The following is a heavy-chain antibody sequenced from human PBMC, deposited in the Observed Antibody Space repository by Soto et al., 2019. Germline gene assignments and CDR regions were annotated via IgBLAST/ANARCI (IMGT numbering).Heavy chain of an antibody. CDR3: ERGYRELYYYALDV. CDR2: IIPFYDKA. D-gene: IGHD3-16*02. CDR1: GGTFTNYA. V-gene: IGHV1-69*06. J-gene: IGHJ6*02. Sequence: QVELVQSGVEVKKPGSSLKVSCKASGGTFTNYAFNWVRQAPGQGLAWMGGIIPFYDKANYAEKFLGRVTITTDKSTTTAYMELSSLTSDDTAVYFCERGYRELYYYALDVWGRGTPVIVSS.